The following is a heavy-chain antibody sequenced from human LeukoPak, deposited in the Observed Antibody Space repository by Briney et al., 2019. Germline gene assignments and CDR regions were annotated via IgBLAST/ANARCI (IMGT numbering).Heavy chain of an antibody. D-gene: IGHD6-13*01. CDR2: IWYDGSNK. V-gene: IGHV3-33*01. J-gene: IGHJ4*02. Sequence: PGRSLRLSCAASGFTFSSYGMHWVRQAPGKGLEWVAVIWYDGSNKYYADSVKGRFTISRDNSKNTLYLRMNSLRAEDTAVYYCARDIAAAGTAMAYWGQGTLVTVSS. CDR3: ARDIAAAGTAMAY. CDR1: GFTFSSYG.